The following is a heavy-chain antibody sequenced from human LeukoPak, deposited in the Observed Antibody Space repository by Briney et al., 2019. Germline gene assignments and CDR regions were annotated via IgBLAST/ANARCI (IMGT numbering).Heavy chain of an antibody. CDR3: ARDGGFYRPLDY. J-gene: IGHJ4*02. V-gene: IGHV4-4*02. CDR2: VHLDGRT. CDR1: GRPVINTNW. Sequence: PSETLSLTCSVSGRPVINTNWWPWVRQPPGKGLEWIGEVHLDGRTNHNPSLESPLTMSVDLSENPVSLKLPPVSGAGRAVYYCARDGGFYRPLDYSGQGTLVTVSS. D-gene: IGHD3-3*01.